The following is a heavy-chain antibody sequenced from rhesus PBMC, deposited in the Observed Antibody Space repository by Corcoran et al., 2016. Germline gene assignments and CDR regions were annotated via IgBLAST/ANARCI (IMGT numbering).Heavy chain of an antibody. J-gene: IGHJ4*01. D-gene: IGHD7-45*01. V-gene: IGHV4-76*01. CDR3: ASRRPNAPFDY. Sequence: QVQLQESGPGLVKPSETLSLTCGVSGGSISGDYDWSGIRQAPGKGLEGIGQIYGGSGTTTYNPSHQNRVTISKETSRNQFARKLTSVTTADTAILYCASRRPNAPFDYWGQGVLVTVSS. CDR2: IYGGSGTT. CDR1: GGSISGDYD.